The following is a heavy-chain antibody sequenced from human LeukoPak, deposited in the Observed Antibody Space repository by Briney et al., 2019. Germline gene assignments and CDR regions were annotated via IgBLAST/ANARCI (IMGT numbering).Heavy chain of an antibody. Sequence: GASLKVSCKASGYTLNRYGVNWVRQAPGQGLEWMGWIGTYNGNTNLAQKFKGRVTMTTDTATSTAYMELKSLRLDDTAVYYCAKDRVGAPPGDWEYLGASNCFDIWGQGTMVSVSS. CDR3: AKDRVGAPPGDWEYLGASNCFDI. V-gene: IGHV1-18*01. CDR1: GYTLNRYG. D-gene: IGHD3-16*01. J-gene: IGHJ3*02. CDR2: IGTYNGNT.